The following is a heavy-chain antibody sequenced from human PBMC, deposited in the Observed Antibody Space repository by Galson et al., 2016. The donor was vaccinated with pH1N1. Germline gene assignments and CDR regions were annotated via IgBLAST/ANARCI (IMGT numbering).Heavy chain of an antibody. CDR1: GFIFSDHW. J-gene: IGHJ4*02. CDR3: VRAIGAAESF. CDR2: TNQDGSQK. V-gene: IGHV3-7*01. D-gene: IGHD6-13*01. Sequence: SLRLPCAASGFIFSDHWMSWVRQAPDKGLKWVANTNQDGSQKYYVDSVRGRFTISRDYAKNSVSLQMNSKRPDDKGVYYCVRAIGAAESFWGQGTLVTVSS.